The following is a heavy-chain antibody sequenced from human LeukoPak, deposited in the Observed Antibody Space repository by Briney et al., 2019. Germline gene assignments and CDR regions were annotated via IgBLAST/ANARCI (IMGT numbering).Heavy chain of an antibody. V-gene: IGHV4-39*01. Sequence: SSQTLSLTCTVSGGSISSSSYYWGWIRQPPGKGLEWIGSIYYSGSTYYNPSLQSRVTISVDTSKNQFSLKLSSVTAADTAVYYCARPRHSGYDFGFDYWGQGTLVTVSS. CDR1: GGSISSSSYY. D-gene: IGHD5-12*01. CDR2: IYYSGST. J-gene: IGHJ4*02. CDR3: ARPRHSGYDFGFDY.